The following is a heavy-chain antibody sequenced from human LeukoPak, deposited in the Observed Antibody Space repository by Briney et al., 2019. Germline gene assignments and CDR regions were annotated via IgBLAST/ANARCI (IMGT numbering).Heavy chain of an antibody. D-gene: IGHD6-13*01. CDR3: ARESIAAAQGNWFDP. J-gene: IGHJ5*02. Sequence: GGSLRLSCAASGFTFSSYWMHWVRQAPGKGLVWVSRINSDGSSTSYADSVKGRFTISRDNAKNTLYLQMNSLRAEDTAVYYCARESIAAAQGNWFDPWGQGTLVTVSS. CDR1: GFTFSSYW. V-gene: IGHV3-74*01. CDR2: INSDGSST.